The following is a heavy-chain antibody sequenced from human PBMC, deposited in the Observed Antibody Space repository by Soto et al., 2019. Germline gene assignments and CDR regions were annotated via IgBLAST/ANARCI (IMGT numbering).Heavy chain of an antibody. Sequence: XSVKVSCKASGYTFTSYGISWVRQAPGQGLEWMGYISAYNGHSTYAQNFQGRVTMTTDTSTNTAYMDLRSLRSGDTAVYYCARADAMTGTAQFYFDYWGQGNLVTVSS. CDR1: GYTFTSYG. CDR2: ISAYNGHS. D-gene: IGHD1-1*01. J-gene: IGHJ4*02. CDR3: ARADAMTGTAQFYFDY. V-gene: IGHV1-18*01.